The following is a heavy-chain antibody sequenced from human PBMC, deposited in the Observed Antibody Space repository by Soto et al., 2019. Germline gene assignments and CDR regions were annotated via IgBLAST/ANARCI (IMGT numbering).Heavy chain of an antibody. CDR2: FDPEDGET. J-gene: IGHJ4*02. D-gene: IGHD6-19*01. CDR1: GYTLTELS. V-gene: IGHV1-24*01. Sequence: ASVKVSCKVSGYTLTELSMHWVRQAPGKGLKWMGGFDPEDGETIYAQKLQGRVTMTTDTSTSTAYMELRSLRSDDTAVYYCAGGSSGWYVTLDYWGQGTLVTVSS. CDR3: AGGSSGWYVTLDY.